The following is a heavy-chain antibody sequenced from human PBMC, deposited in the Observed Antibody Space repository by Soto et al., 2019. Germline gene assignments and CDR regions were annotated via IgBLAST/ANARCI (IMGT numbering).Heavy chain of an antibody. D-gene: IGHD3-22*01. V-gene: IGHV3-30*18. CDR2: ISYDGSNK. J-gene: IGHJ4*02. Sequence: HPGGSLRLSCAASGFTFSSYGMHWVRQAPGKGLEWVAVISYDGSNKYYADSVKGRFTISRDNSKNTLYLQMNSLRAEDTAVYYCAKTVTGSSGYHFDYWGQGTLVTVSS. CDR1: GFTFSSYG. CDR3: AKTVTGSSGYHFDY.